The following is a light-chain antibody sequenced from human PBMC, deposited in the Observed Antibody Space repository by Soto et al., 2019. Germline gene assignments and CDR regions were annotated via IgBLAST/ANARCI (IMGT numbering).Light chain of an antibody. CDR3: QQYDQYPGT. J-gene: IGKJ1*01. V-gene: IGKV1-5*01. Sequence: DIQMTQSPSTLSASVGDRVTISFRASQGLSTWLAWYKQTPGKAPNXXRYDASRLESGVPSRFSGSGSGTEFTLTINGLQPDDMATYYCQQYDQYPGTFGQGTKVDIK. CDR2: DAS. CDR1: QGLSTW.